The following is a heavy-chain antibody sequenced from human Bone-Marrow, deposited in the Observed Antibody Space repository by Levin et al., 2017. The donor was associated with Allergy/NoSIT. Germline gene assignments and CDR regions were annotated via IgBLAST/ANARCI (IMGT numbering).Heavy chain of an antibody. J-gene: IGHJ4*02. V-gene: IGHV3-43*01. CDR1: GFAFDDYT. D-gene: IGHD2-8*01. CDR3: AKDGGVGYCTNGVCSYFDH. Sequence: PGGSLRLSCAASGFAFDDYTMHWVRQAPGKGLEWVSLVTWEGGTTHYADSVKGRFTISRDNTKNSLFLQMNSLKTEDTALYYCAKDGGVGYCTNGVCSYFDHWGQGTLVTVSS. CDR2: VTWEGGTT.